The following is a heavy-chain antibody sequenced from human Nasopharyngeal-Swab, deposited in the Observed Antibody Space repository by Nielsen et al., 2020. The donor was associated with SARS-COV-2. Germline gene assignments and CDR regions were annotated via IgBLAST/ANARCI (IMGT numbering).Heavy chain of an antibody. D-gene: IGHD3-10*01. Sequence: GGSLRLSCVASGFSFDDYTMHWVRQAPGKGLEWVSGISWKSGNMGYADSVKGRFTISRDNAKNSVYLQMNSLRPEDTALYYSAKTMVRGDFYYFLDVWGKGTTVTVSS. J-gene: IGHJ6*03. CDR2: ISWKSGNM. V-gene: IGHV3-9*01. CDR1: GFSFDDYT. CDR3: AKTMVRGDFYYFLDV.